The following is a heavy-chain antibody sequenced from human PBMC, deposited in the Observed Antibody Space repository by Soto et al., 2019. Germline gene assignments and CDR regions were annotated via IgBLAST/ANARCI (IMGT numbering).Heavy chain of an antibody. J-gene: IGHJ6*03. CDR3: ARDESTYRYGNYYYFMDV. CDR1: GDSVSSNSAA. CDR2: TYYRSKWYN. V-gene: IGHV6-1*01. Sequence: SQTLSLTCAISGDSVSSNSAAWNWIRQSPSRGLEWLGRTYYRSKWYNDYAVSVKSRITINPDTSKNQFSLQLNSVTPEDTAVYYCARDESTYRYGNYYYFMDVWGKGTTVTVSS. D-gene: IGHD5-18*01.